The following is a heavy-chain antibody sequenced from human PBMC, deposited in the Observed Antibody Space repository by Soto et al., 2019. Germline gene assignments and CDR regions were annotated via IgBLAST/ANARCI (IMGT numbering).Heavy chain of an antibody. Sequence: SETLSLTCTVSGGSISSGDYYWSWIRQPPGKGLEWIGYIYYSGSTYYNPSLKSRVTISVDTSKNQFSLKLSSVTAADTAVYYCARGGTDYYSNLDYWGQGTLVTVSS. V-gene: IGHV4-30-4*01. CDR2: IYYSGST. CDR3: ARGGTDYYSNLDY. D-gene: IGHD4-4*01. CDR1: GGSISSGDYY. J-gene: IGHJ4*02.